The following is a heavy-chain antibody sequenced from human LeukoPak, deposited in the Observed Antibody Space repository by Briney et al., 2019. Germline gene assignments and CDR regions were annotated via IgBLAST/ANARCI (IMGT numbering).Heavy chain of an antibody. CDR3: ARAYGSGSSYHPDY. V-gene: IGHV1-2*02. CDR2: INPNSGYT. J-gene: IGHJ4*02. Sequence: ASLKVSCKASGYSFTAYYMHWVRQAPGQGLEYMVWINPNSGYTNSSQKFQDRVTLTRDTSISTAYMELSSLTSDDTAIYYCARAYGSGSSYHPDYWGQGTLVTVSS. D-gene: IGHD3-10*01. CDR1: GYSFTAYY.